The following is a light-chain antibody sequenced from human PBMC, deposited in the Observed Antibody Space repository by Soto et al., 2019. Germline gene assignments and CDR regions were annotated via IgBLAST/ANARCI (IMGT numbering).Light chain of an antibody. Sequence: DIQMTQSPSTLSASVGDRVTIACRASQSISSYLAWYQQKPGKAPNLLIYKASNLASGVPSRFTGGRSGTDFTLTINSLQPDDSATYFCQQYNSYSYTFGQGTKLEIK. CDR2: KAS. CDR3: QQYNSYSYT. J-gene: IGKJ2*01. CDR1: QSISSY. V-gene: IGKV1-5*03.